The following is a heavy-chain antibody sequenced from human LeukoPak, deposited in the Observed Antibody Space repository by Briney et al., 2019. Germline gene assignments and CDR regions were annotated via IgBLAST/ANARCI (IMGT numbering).Heavy chain of an antibody. V-gene: IGHV1-2*02. J-gene: IGHJ5*02. D-gene: IGHD2-2*01. CDR3: ARVEGDIVVVPAAPFDP. CDR2: INPNSGGT. CDR1: GYTFTGYY. Sequence: ASVKVSCKASGYTFTGYYMHWVRQAPGQGLEWMGWINPNSGGTNYAQKFQGRVTMTRDTSNSTAYMELSRLRSDATAVYYSARVEGDIVVVPAAPFDPWGQGTLVTVSS.